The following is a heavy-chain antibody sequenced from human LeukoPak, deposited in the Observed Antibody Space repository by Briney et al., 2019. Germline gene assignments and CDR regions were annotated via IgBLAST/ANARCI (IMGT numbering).Heavy chain of an antibody. CDR2: ISSTGTTI. J-gene: IGHJ4*02. D-gene: IGHD4-11*01. V-gene: IGHV3-11*01. Sequence: GGSLRLSCTASRFTFSDYYMSWIRQAPGKGLEWVSYISSTGTTIYYADSVRGRFTISRDNAKNSLYLQMNSLRAEDTAVHYCARDSMTSLTYWDYWGQGTLVTVSS. CDR1: RFTFSDYY. CDR3: ARDSMTSLTYWDY.